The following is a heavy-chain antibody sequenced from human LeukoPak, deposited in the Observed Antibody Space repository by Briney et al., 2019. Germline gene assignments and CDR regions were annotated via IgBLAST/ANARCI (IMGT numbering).Heavy chain of an antibody. J-gene: IGHJ1*01. D-gene: IGHD2-8*01. Sequence: SETLSLTRTVSGYSISSGYYWGWIRQPPGKGLEWVGSIYHSGSTYYNPSLKSRVTISVDTSKNQFSLKLSSVTAADTAVYYCARGDCTNGVCPRYQYFQHWGQGTLVTVSS. CDR2: IYHSGST. V-gene: IGHV4-38-2*02. CDR3: ARGDCTNGVCPRYQYFQH. CDR1: GYSISSGYY.